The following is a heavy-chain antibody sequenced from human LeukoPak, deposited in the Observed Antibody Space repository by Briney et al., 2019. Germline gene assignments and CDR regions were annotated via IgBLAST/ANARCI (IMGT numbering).Heavy chain of an antibody. CDR3: AKDRSYYLWNDFDYMDV. V-gene: IGHV3-23*01. CDR1: GFTFSNYA. J-gene: IGHJ6*03. CDR2: ISGNGGST. D-gene: IGHD1-26*01. Sequence: GGSLRLSCAASGFTFSNYAMSWVRKAPGRGLEWDFAISGNGGSTFYADSVRGRFTFSGANSKYTLYLQVNSLRAEDTAVYYCAKDRSYYLWNDFDYMDVWGNGTTVTVSS.